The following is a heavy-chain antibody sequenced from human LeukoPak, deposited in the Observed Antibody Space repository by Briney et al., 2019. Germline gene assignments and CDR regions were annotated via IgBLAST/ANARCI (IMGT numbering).Heavy chain of an antibody. CDR3: ASYGSGTYYFDH. CDR1: GGSISSGDYY. CDR2: IYYSGST. V-gene: IGHV4-30-4*01. D-gene: IGHD3-10*01. J-gene: IGHJ4*02. Sequence: SQTLSLTCTVSGGSISSGDYYWSWIRQPPGKGLEWIGYIYYSGSTYYNPSLKSRVTISVDTSKNQFSLKLSSVTAADTAVYYCASYGSGTYYFDHWGQGTLVTVSS.